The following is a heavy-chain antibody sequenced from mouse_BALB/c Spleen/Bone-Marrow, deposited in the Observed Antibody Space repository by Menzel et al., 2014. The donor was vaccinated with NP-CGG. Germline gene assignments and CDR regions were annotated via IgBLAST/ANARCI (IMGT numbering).Heavy chain of an antibody. CDR3: ARDMCDGLRWYFDV. CDR1: GFTFTDYY. CDR2: IRNKATGYTT. V-gene: IGHV7-3*02. D-gene: IGHD2-3*01. Sequence: DVHLVESGGGLVQPGGSLRLSCATPGFTFTDYYMSWVRQPPGKALEWLGFIRNKATGYTTDYSASVKGRFTISRDNSQSTLYLQMNTLRAEDSATYYCARDMCDGLRWYFDVWGAGTTVTVSS. J-gene: IGHJ1*01.